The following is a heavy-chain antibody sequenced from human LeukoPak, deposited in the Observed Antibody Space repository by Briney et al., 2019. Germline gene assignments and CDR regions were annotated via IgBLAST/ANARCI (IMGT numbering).Heavy chain of an antibody. CDR2: IYYSGST. D-gene: IGHD5-12*01. CDR1: GGSISSGGYY. Sequence: SQTLSLTCTVSGGSISSGGYYWSWICQHPGKGLEWIGYIYYSGSTYYNPSLKSRVTISVDTSKNQFSPKLSSVTAADTAVYYCARVSRIVATIYFDYWGQGTLVTVSS. CDR3: ARVSRIVATIYFDY. J-gene: IGHJ4*02. V-gene: IGHV4-31*03.